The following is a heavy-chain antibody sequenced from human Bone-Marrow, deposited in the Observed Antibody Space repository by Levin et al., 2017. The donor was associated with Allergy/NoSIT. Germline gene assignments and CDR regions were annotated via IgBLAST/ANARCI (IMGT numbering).Heavy chain of an antibody. V-gene: IGHV3-23*01. J-gene: IGHJ4*02. CDR2: ICGSGGST. Sequence: GESLKISCAASGFTFSSYAMTWVRQAPGKVLEWVSGICGSGGSTYYADSVKGRFTISRDNPKNTLYLQMNSLRAEDTAVYYCAKNRGDNCYSNLDYWGQGTLVTVSS. CDR3: AKNRGDNCYSNLDY. CDR1: GFTFSSYA. D-gene: IGHD2-15*01.